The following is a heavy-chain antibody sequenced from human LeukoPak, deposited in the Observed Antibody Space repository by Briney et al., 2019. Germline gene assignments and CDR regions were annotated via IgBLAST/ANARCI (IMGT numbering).Heavy chain of an antibody. Sequence: GRSLRLSCAASGFMFRAYGMHWVRQAPGKGLEWLAVTSFDGGNTYYAASVKGRFTISRDNSNNTLDLQMNSLRAKDTAVYYCAKDSSSGSSYYFNGMDVWGQGTTVIVSS. CDR3: AKDSSSGSSYYFNGMDV. CDR1: GFMFRAYG. J-gene: IGHJ6*02. V-gene: IGHV3-30*18. D-gene: IGHD3-10*01. CDR2: TSFDGGNT.